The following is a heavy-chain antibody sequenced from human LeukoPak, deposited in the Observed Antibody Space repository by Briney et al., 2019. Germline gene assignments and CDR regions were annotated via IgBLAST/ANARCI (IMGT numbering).Heavy chain of an antibody. V-gene: IGHV4-4*07. Sequence: PSETLSLTCSVSGGSISNYYWSWIRQPAGKGLEWIGRIYTSESTNYNPSLKSRVTISTDKSKNQFSLKLSSVTAADTAVYYCARETVAASGIDAFDIWGQGKMVTVSS. J-gene: IGHJ3*02. CDR2: IYTSEST. CDR3: ARETVAASGIDAFDI. D-gene: IGHD6-13*01. CDR1: GGSISNYY.